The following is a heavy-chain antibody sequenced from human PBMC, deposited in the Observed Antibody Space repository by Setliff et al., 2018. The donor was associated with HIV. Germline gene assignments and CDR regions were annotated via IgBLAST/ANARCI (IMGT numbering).Heavy chain of an antibody. CDR3: ARVGRDRLVTSGLYFDL. D-gene: IGHD3-9*01. Sequence: SETLSLTCSVSGGSVSSNNYYWGWIRQPPGKGLEWIGSIYFSGSAYYNPSLKSRVTMSVDTSKSQFSLKLFSVTAADTAVYYCARVGRDRLVTSGLYFDLWGRGTLVTVSS. CDR2: IYFSGSA. CDR1: GGSVSSNNYY. J-gene: IGHJ2*01. V-gene: IGHV4-39*01.